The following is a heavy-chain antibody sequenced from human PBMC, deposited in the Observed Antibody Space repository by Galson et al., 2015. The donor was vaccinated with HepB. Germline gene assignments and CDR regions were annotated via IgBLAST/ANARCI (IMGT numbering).Heavy chain of an antibody. D-gene: IGHD2-2*01. CDR2: ISYDGSNE. CDR3: AKDVGGAYQLLLDY. J-gene: IGHJ4*02. V-gene: IGHV3-30*18. Sequence: SLRLSCAASGFTFSNYGMHWVRQAPGKGLEWVAVISYDGSNEYYADFVKGRFTISRDRSKNTLYLQMSSLRDEDTAVYHCAKDVGGAYQLLLDYWGQGTLVTVSS. CDR1: GFTFSNYG.